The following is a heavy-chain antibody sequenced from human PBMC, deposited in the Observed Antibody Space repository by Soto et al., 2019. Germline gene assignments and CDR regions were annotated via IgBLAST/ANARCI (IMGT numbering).Heavy chain of an antibody. V-gene: IGHV1-24*01. D-gene: IGHD3-22*01. CDR2: FDPEDGET. Sequence: GASVKVSCKVSGYTLTELSMHWVRQAPGKGLEWMGGFDPEDGETIYAQKFQGRVTMTEDTSTDTAYMELSSLRSEDTAVYYCATDDYYASSGPNFDYWGQGTLVTVSS. J-gene: IGHJ4*02. CDR3: ATDDYYASSGPNFDY. CDR1: GYTLTELS.